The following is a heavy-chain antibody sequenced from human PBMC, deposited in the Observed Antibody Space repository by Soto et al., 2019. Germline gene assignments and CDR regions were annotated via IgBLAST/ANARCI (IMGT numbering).Heavy chain of an antibody. D-gene: IGHD5-12*01. J-gene: IGHJ4*02. CDR2: IYYNGST. Sequence: SETLSLTCTVSGASMTSSSYYWGCVRQPPGLGLEWIGTIYYNGSTYYSPSLKSRVTISVDTSKNHFSLSLRSVTAADTAMYYCARAKLYSGYEFDYWGQGALVTVSS. CDR1: GASMTSSSYY. CDR3: ARAKLYSGYEFDY. V-gene: IGHV4-39*02.